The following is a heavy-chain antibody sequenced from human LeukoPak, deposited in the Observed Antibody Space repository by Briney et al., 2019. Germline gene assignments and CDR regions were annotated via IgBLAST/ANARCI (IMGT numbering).Heavy chain of an antibody. V-gene: IGHV3-23*01. Sequence: GGSLRLSCAASGFTFSNYAMTWVRQAPGKGLEWVSTISGGGGDTYYADSVKGRFTISKDNSKNTLYLQMNSLRAEDTAIHYCAKVPYSDYGSGRPPFMDVWGQGTTVAVSS. D-gene: IGHD3-10*01. CDR3: AKVPYSDYGSGRPPFMDV. J-gene: IGHJ6*02. CDR1: GFTFSNYA. CDR2: ISGGGGDT.